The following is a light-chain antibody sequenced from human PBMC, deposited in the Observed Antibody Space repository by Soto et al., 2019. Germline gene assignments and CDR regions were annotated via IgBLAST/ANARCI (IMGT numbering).Light chain of an antibody. CDR1: HSISSW. J-gene: IGKJ1*01. V-gene: IGKV1-5*01. Sequence: DIQMTQSPYTLSASVGDRVTITCRASHSISSWLAWYQQKPGKAPKLLIYAASSLQSGVPSRFSGSGSGTDFTLTISRLEPEDFAVYYCQQSGSSPRTFGQGTKVDI. CDR2: AAS. CDR3: QQSGSSPRT.